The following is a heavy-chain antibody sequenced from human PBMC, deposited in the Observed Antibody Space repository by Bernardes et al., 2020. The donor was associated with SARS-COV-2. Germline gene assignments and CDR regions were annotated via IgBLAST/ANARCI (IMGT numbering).Heavy chain of an antibody. CDR1: GGSVSSSSYY. CDR3: ARVTNAYDFPFDS. Sequence: SETLSLTCTVSGGSVSSSSYYWSWIRQPPGKGLEWIGYLFYPGRTTYNPSLNRRVTISLHTSKNQFSLRLSSVTAADTAVYYCARVTNAYDFPFDSWGQGTLVTVSS. J-gene: IGHJ4*02. CDR2: LFYPGRT. V-gene: IGHV4-61*01. D-gene: IGHD3-3*01.